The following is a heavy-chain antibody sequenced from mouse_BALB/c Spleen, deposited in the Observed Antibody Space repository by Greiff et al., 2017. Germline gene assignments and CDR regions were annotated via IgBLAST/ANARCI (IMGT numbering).Heavy chain of an antibody. CDR1: GFTFSSYG. D-gene: IGHD1-1*01. CDR2: ISSGGSYT. CDR3: ARHISYGSSYYLDY. Sequence: EVKLVESGGDLVKPGGSLTLSCAASGFTFSSYGMSWVRQTPDKRLEWVATISSGGSYTYYPDSVKGRFTISRDNAKNTLYLQMSSLKSEDTAMYYCARHISYGSSYYLDYWGQGTTLTVSS. V-gene: IGHV5-6*01. J-gene: IGHJ2*01.